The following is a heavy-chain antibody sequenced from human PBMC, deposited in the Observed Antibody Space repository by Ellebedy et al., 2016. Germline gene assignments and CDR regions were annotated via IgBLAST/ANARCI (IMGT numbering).Heavy chain of an antibody. J-gene: IGHJ6*02. CDR3: ARAEIITMVRGVIITGPLPTGMDV. CDR1: GGTFSSYA. V-gene: IGHV1-69*13. CDR2: IIPIFGTA. Sequence: SVKVSXXASGGTFSSYAISWVRQAPGQGLEWMGGIIPIFGTANYAQKFQGRVTITADESTSTAYMELSSLRSEDTAVYYCARAEIITMVRGVIITGPLPTGMDVWGQGTTVTVSS. D-gene: IGHD3-10*01.